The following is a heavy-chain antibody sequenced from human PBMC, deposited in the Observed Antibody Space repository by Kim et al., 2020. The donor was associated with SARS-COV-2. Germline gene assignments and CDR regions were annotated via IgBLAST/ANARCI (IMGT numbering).Heavy chain of an antibody. Sequence: ASVKVSCKASGYTFTSYDINWVRQATGQGLEWMGWMNPNSGNTGYAQKFQGRVTMTRNTSISTAYMELSSLRSEDTAVYYCARGMVLSYYGSGSYYNYYYYYGMDVWGQGTTVTVSS. CDR2: MNPNSGNT. CDR1: GYTFTSYD. D-gene: IGHD3-10*01. J-gene: IGHJ6*02. V-gene: IGHV1-8*01. CDR3: ARGMVLSYYGSGSYYNYYYYYGMDV.